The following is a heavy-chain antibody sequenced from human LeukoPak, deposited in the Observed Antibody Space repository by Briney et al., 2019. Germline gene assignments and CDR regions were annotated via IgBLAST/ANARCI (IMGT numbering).Heavy chain of an antibody. V-gene: IGHV1-8*01. CDR2: MNPNSGDT. Sequence: ASVKVSCKASGYTFTTYDINWVRQATGQGLEWMGWMNPNSGDTGYAPKFQARVTMTRDTSITTAYMELSSLRSEDTAVYYCARVRAAAGTWYDAFDIWGQGTMVTVSS. CDR3: ARVRAAAGTWYDAFDI. CDR1: GYTFTTYD. D-gene: IGHD6-13*01. J-gene: IGHJ3*02.